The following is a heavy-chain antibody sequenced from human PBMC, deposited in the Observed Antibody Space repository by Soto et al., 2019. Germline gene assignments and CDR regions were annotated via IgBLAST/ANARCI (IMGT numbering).Heavy chain of an antibody. J-gene: IGHJ4*02. Sequence: SETLSLTCAVYGGPFSDYYWTWIRQPPGKGLEWIGEINHSGSPNYNPSLKSRVTISVDTSKNQFSLKLSSVTAADTAVYYCTRGSIRSAYSTVGLGLGFDYWGQGPLVTVSS. CDR1: GGPFSDYY. CDR3: TRGSIRSAYSTVGLGLGFDY. D-gene: IGHD3-3*01. CDR2: INHSGSP. V-gene: IGHV4-34*01.